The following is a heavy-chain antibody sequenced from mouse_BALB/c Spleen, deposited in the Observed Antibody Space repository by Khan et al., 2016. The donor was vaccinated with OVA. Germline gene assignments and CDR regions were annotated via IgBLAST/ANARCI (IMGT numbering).Heavy chain of an antibody. J-gene: IGHJ3*01. CDR3: NRGGGGNWFAY. CDR1: GYTFTDFT. CDR2: ISTYYGHA. Sequence: QVQLQQSGAELVRPGVSVKISCKGSGYTFTDFTMHWVKQSQAMRLEWIGVISTYYGHATYNQKFKDKASMTVDKSSSTAYMELARLTSEDSAIYYGNRGGGGNWFAYWGQGTLVTVSA. V-gene: IGHV1S137*01.